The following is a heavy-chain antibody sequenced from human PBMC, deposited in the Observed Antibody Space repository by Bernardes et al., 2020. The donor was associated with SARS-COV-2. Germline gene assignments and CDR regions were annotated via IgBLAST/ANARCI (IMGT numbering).Heavy chain of an antibody. D-gene: IGHD3-3*01. CDR1: GFTFSDYY. J-gene: IGHJ3*01. V-gene: IGHV3-11*06. Sequence: GGSLRLSCAASGFTFSDYYINWIRQAPGRGLEWISYMSTKSSYTNYPDSVKGRFFISRDDAKNSLYLQMNSLRAEDTAIYYCATERQSLTIFGVGHDAFDFWGQGTMVTVSS. CDR3: ATERQSLTIFGVGHDAFDF. CDR2: MSTKSSYT.